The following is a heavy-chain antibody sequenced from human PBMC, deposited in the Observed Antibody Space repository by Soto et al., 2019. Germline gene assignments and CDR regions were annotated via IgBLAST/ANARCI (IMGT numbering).Heavy chain of an antibody. D-gene: IGHD2-21*01. CDR2: INSDGTIS. Sequence: GSLRLSCAASGFTFDTYWMNWVRQAPGKGPEWLSGINSDGTISSYADSAKGRFTISRDNARNTLSLQMNSLRADDTPVYYCARLSGDHSAFFSYGMDAWGQGTTVTVSS. CDR1: GFTFDTYW. V-gene: IGHV3-74*01. J-gene: IGHJ6*02. CDR3: ARLSGDHSAFFSYGMDA.